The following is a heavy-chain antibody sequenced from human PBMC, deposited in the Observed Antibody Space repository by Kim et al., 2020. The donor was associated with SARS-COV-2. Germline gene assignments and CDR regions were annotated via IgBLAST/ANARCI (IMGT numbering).Heavy chain of an antibody. V-gene: IGHV3-7*01. Sequence: GGSLRLSCAASGFTFSSYWMSWVRQAPGKGLEWVANIKQDGSEKYYVDSVKGRFTISRDNAKNSLYLQMNSLRAEDTAVYYCARVSNTAMVMSFDYWGQGTLVTVSS. CDR3: ARVSNTAMVMSFDY. CDR1: GFTFSSYW. CDR2: IKQDGSEK. D-gene: IGHD5-18*01. J-gene: IGHJ4*02.